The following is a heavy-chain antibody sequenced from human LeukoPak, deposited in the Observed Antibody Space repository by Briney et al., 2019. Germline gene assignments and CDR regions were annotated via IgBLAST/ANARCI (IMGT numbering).Heavy chain of an antibody. D-gene: IGHD5-12*01. CDR2: INPNSGGT. Sequence: ASVKVSCKASGYTFTGYYVHWVRQAPGQGLEWMGWINPNSGGTNYAQKFQGRVTMTRDTSISTAYMELSRLRSDDTAVYYCARGTVATAYYYYYMDVWGKGTTVTVSS. J-gene: IGHJ6*03. CDR3: ARGTVATAYYYYYMDV. V-gene: IGHV1-2*02. CDR1: GYTFTGYY.